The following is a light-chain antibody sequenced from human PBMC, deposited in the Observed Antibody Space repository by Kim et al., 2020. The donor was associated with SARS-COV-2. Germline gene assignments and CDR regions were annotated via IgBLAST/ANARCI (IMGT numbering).Light chain of an antibody. Sequence: SASVGDRVTITCRASQVMNNFLAWYQQKPGKAPKLLIYDTSILESGIPSRFSGSGSGTEFTLTIGSLQPEDIATYYCQQFHMYPFTFGQGTKLEI. CDR3: QQFHMYPFT. J-gene: IGKJ2*01. CDR1: QVMNNF. CDR2: DTS. V-gene: IGKV1-9*01.